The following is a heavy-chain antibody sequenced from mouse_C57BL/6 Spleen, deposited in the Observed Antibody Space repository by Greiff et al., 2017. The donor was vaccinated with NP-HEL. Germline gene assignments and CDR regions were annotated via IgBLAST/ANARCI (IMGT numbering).Heavy chain of an antibody. CDR1: GYAFTNYL. Sequence: VQLQQSGAELVRPGTSVKVSCKASGYAFTNYLIEWVKQRPGQGLEWIGVINPGSGGTNYNEKFKGKATLTADKSSSTAYMQLSSLTSEDSAVYFCARGGLRRVGAMEYWGQGTSVTVSS. CDR3: ARGGLRRVGAMEY. D-gene: IGHD2-4*01. V-gene: IGHV1-54*01. CDR2: INPGSGGT. J-gene: IGHJ4*01.